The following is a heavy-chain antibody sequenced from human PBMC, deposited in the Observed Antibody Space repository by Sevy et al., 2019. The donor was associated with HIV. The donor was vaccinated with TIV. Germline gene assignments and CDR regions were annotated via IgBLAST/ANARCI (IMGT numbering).Heavy chain of an antibody. CDR1: GYTLTEFA. Sequence: ASVKVSCKVSGYTLTEFAMHWVRQAPGKGLEWMGTFDPEDDETMYAQKFQGRLTLTEETSTDTAYMELSSLRSEDTAVYYCATTKDYYETSGYPVDYWGQGTLVTVSS. J-gene: IGHJ4*02. D-gene: IGHD3-22*01. CDR3: ATTKDYYETSGYPVDY. CDR2: FDPEDDET. V-gene: IGHV1-24*01.